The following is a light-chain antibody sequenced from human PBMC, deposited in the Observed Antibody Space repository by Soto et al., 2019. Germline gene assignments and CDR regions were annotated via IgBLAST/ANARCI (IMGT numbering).Light chain of an antibody. J-gene: IGKJ5*01. V-gene: IGKV3-11*01. CDR3: QQRYNWPPLT. CDR2: DAS. CDR1: QSVSSY. Sequence: EIVLTQSPATLSLSPGERATLSCRASQSVSSYLAWYQQKPGQAPRLLIYDASNRASGIPARFSGSGSGTDFTLTIRSLEPEDFAVYYFQQRYNWPPLTFGKETRLEIK.